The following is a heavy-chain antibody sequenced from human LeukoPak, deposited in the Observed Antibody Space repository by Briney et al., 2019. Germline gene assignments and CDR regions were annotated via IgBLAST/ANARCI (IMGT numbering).Heavy chain of an antibody. Sequence: SETLSLTCTVSGGSISSYYWSWIRQPPGKGLEWIGYIYYSGSTNYNPSLKSRVTISVDTSKNQFSLKLSSVTAADTAVYYCARHLGVVVPAAKGPTYYYYYGMDVWGQGTTVTVSS. J-gene: IGHJ6*02. D-gene: IGHD2-2*01. V-gene: IGHV4-59*08. CDR2: IYYSGST. CDR3: ARHLGVVVPAAKGPTYYYYYGMDV. CDR1: GGSISSYY.